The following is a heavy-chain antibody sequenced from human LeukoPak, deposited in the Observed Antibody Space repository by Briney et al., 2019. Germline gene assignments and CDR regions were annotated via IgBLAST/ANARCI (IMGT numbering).Heavy chain of an antibody. CDR1: GGTFSSYA. J-gene: IGHJ4*02. CDR2: IIPIFGTA. Sequence: SVKVSCTASGGTFSSYAISWVRQAPGQGLEWMGGIIPIFGTANYAQKFQGRVTITADESTSTAYMELSSLRSEDTAVYYCARSYYDSSGYTIDYWGQGTLVTVSS. D-gene: IGHD3-22*01. CDR3: ARSYYDSSGYTIDY. V-gene: IGHV1-69*13.